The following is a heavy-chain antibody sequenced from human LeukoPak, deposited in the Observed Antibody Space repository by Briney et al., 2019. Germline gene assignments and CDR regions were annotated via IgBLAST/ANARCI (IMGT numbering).Heavy chain of an antibody. V-gene: IGHV3-30*03. D-gene: IGHD3-3*01. CDR1: GFTFSSYG. CDR2: ISYDGSNK. CDR3: AREGLGYDFWSGRYGMDV. J-gene: IGHJ6*02. Sequence: PGGSLRLSCAASGFTFSSYGMHWVRQAPGKGLEWVAVISYDGSNKYYADSVKGRFTISRDNSKNTLYLQMNSLRAEDTAVYYCAREGLGYDFWSGRYGMDVWGQGTTVTVSS.